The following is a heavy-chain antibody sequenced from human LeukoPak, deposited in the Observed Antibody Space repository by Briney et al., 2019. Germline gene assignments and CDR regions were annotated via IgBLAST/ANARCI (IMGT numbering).Heavy chain of an antibody. CDR1: GGSISSYY. D-gene: IGHD3-3*01. V-gene: IGHV4-59*01. CDR2: IHYSGST. J-gene: IGHJ5*02. CDR3: ARSKPRFRGDYWFDP. Sequence: PSETLSLTCTVSGGSISSYYWSWIRQPPGKGLEWIGYIHYSGSTNYNPSLKSRVTISTDTSKNQFSLKLSSVTAADTAVYYCARSKPRFRGDYWFDPWGQGTLVTVSS.